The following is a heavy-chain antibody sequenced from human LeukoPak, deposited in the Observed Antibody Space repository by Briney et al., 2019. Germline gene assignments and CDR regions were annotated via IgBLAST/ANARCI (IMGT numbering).Heavy chain of an antibody. CDR2: INPNSGGT. V-gene: IGHV1-2*02. D-gene: IGHD1-26*01. CDR3: ARVRPRVGAQRNFDY. CDR1: GYTFTSYY. Sequence: ASVKVSCKASGYTFTSYYMHWVRQAPGQGLEWMGWINPNSGGTNYAQKFQGRVTMTRDTSISTAYMELSRLRSDDTAVYYCARVRPRVGAQRNFDYWGQGTLVTVSS. J-gene: IGHJ4*02.